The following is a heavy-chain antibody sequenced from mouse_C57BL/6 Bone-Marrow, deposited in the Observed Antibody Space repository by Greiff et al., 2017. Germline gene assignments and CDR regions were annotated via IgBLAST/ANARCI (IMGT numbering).Heavy chain of an antibody. Sequence: EVKLMESGGGLVQPKGSLKLSCAASGFSFNTYAMNWVRQAPGKGLEWVARIRRKSNNYATYYADSVKDRFTISRDDSESKLYLQMNNLKTEDTAMYYCVSLYYYGSPWYFDVWGTGTTVTVSS. CDR3: VSLYYYGSPWYFDV. J-gene: IGHJ1*03. CDR1: GFSFNTYA. D-gene: IGHD1-1*01. CDR2: IRRKSNNYAT. V-gene: IGHV10-1*01.